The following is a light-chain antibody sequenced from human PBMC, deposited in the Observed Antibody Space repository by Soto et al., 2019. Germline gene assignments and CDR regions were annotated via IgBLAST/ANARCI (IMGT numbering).Light chain of an antibody. V-gene: IGLV7-46*01. Sequence: QAVVTQEPSLTVSPGGTVTLTCGSSTGAVTSGHYPYWFQQKPGQAPRTLIYDISKKHSWTPARFSGSLLGDKAALTLSGVQPEDAAEYYCLLTASDAVVFGGGTKLTVL. CDR1: TGAVTSGHY. J-gene: IGLJ3*02. CDR2: DIS. CDR3: LLTASDAVV.